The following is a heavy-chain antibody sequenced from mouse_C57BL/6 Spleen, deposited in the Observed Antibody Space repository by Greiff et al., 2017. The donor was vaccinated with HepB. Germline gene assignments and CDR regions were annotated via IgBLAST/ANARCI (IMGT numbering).Heavy chain of an antibody. J-gene: IGHJ4*01. CDR1: GYTFTDYY. D-gene: IGHD1-1*01. CDR2: INPNNGGT. Sequence: VQLQQSGPELVKPGASVKISCKASGYTFTDYYMNWVKQSHGKSLEWIGDINPNNGGTSYNQKFKGKATLTVDKSSSTAYMELRSLTSEDSAVYYCARSPHSYYYGSSRAMDYWGQGTSVTVSS. CDR3: ARSPHSYYYGSSRAMDY. V-gene: IGHV1-26*01.